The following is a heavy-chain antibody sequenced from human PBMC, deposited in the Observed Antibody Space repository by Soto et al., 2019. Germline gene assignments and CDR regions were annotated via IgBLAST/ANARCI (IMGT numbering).Heavy chain of an antibody. J-gene: IGHJ6*03. CDR3: AIDSSSWYQVKYYYYYMDV. V-gene: IGHV1-18*01. CDR2: ISPYNGNT. D-gene: IGHD6-13*01. Sequence: ASVKVSCKASGYTFTSYGISWVRQAPGQGLEWMGWISPYNGNTNYAQKLQGRVTMTTNTSTSTAYMELSSLRSEDTAVYYCAIDSSSWYQVKYYYYYMDVWDKGTTVTVSS. CDR1: GYTFTSYG.